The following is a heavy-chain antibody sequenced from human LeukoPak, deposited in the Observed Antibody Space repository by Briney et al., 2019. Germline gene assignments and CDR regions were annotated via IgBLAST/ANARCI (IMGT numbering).Heavy chain of an antibody. D-gene: IGHD6-13*01. CDR2: ISYDGSNK. J-gene: IGHJ4*02. V-gene: IGHV3-30*18. Sequence: GRSLRLSCAASGFTFSSYGMHWVRQAPGKGLEWVAVISYDGSNKYYADSVRGRFTISRDNSKNTLYLQMNSLRAEDTAVYYCAKDMYSSSWYYFDYWGQGTLVPVSS. CDR3: AKDMYSSSWYYFDY. CDR1: GFTFSSYG.